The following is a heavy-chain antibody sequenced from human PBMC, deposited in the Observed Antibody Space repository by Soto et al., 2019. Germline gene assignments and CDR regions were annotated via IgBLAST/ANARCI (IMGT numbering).Heavy chain of an antibody. Sequence: SETLSLTCTVSGGSISSGGYYWSWIRQHPGKGLEWIGYIYYSGSTYYNPSLKSRVTISVDTSKNQFSLKLSSVTAADTAVYYCARYTDYYDRSQRDNWFDPWGQGTLVTVSS. V-gene: IGHV4-31*03. CDR1: GGSISSGGYY. CDR2: IYYSGST. CDR3: ARYTDYYDRSQRDNWFDP. J-gene: IGHJ5*02. D-gene: IGHD3-22*01.